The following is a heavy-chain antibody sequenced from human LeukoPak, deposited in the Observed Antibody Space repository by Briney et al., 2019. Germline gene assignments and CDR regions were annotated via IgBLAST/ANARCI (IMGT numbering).Heavy chain of an antibody. CDR2: ISR. D-gene: IGHD6-6*01. V-gene: IGHV3-11*01. CDR1: GFTFSDHY. CDR3: ARDPDTSSKVDY. Sequence: GGSLRLSCAASGFTFSDHYMSWIRQTPGKGLEWVSRISRDTESVKGRFTISKDNTKNSLYLQMNSLRVDDTAVYYCARDPDTSSKVDYWGQGTLVTVSS. J-gene: IGHJ4*02.